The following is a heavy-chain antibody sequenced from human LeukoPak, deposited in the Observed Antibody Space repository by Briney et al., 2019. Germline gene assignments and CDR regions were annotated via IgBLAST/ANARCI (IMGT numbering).Heavy chain of an antibody. J-gene: IGHJ4*02. CDR2: IIPVFGSA. Sequence: SVKVSCKTSGGTFSSYAISWVRQAPGQGLEWMGGIIPVFGSANYAQKFQGRVTITADESTNTAHMELSSLRSDDTAVYYCARKIIVGATRLGYYFDYWGQGTLVTVSS. D-gene: IGHD1-26*01. CDR1: GGTFSSYA. V-gene: IGHV1-69*01. CDR3: ARKIIVGATRLGYYFDY.